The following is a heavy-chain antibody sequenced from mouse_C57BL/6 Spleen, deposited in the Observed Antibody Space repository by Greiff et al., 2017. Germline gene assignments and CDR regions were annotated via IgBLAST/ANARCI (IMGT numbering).Heavy chain of an antibody. D-gene: IGHD2-4*01. CDR3: ARHEARDYDGYAMDY. V-gene: IGHV1-62-2*01. J-gene: IGHJ4*01. CDR1: GYTFTEYT. Sequence: QVQLQQSGAELVKPGASVKLSCKASGYTFTEYTIHWVKQRSGQGLEWIGWFYPGSGSIKYNEKFKDKATLTADKSSSTVYMELSRMTAEDAAGYFCARHEARDYDGYAMDYWGQGTSVTVSS. CDR2: FYPGSGSI.